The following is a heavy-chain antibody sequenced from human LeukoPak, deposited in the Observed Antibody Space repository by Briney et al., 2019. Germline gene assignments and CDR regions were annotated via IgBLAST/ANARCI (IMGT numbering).Heavy chain of an antibody. CDR2: IYATVST. CDR3: ARQGYTASYYFLHF. J-gene: IGHJ4*02. D-gene: IGHD1-26*01. CDR1: GDFIRSYW. Sequence: SETLSLTCDVPGDFIRSYWWGWVRQPAGKGLGWIGRIYATVSTKFNPSLKSRLTMSMDTSTNQLSLNQSLTLTSVNAADTAVYFCARQGYTASYYFLHFWSQGTLVTVSP. V-gene: IGHV4-4*07.